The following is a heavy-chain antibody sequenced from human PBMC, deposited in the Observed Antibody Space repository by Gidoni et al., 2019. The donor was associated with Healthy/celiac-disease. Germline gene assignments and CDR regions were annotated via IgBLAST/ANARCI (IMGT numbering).Heavy chain of an antibody. CDR3: AVSYYDFWSGYQNWFDP. D-gene: IGHD3-3*01. Sequence: QVRLVLSGAEAKKPGSSVNVSCKASGVTFSSSANSWVRQAPGQGLGWMGGITPILGTANYAQKFQGRVTITADESTSTDYMELSSLRSEDTAVDYCAVSYYDFWSGYQNWFDPWGQGTLFTFSS. J-gene: IGHJ5*02. CDR2: ITPILGTA. V-gene: IGHV1-69*01. CDR1: GVTFSSSA.